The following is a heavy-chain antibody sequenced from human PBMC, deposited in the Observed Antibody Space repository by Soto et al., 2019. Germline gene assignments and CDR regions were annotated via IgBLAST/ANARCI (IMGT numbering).Heavy chain of an antibody. CDR2: ISHSGNT. CDR3: AARHFWGGPWTHTRLDY. D-gene: IGHD3-3*02. V-gene: IGHV4-4*02. J-gene: IGHJ4*02. CDR1: GDSINSIHW. Sequence: LSLTCAVSGDSINSIHWWSWVRQPPGKGLEWIGQISHSGNTNYNPSLTSRVTISVDKSKNHFSLKLTSVTAADTAVYYCAARHFWGGPWTHTRLDYWGQGTLVTVSS.